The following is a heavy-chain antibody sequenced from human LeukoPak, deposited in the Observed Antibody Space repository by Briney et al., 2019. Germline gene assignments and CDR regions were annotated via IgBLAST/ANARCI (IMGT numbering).Heavy chain of an antibody. CDR3: LYFWSGSSLVDY. J-gene: IGHJ4*02. V-gene: IGHV3-15*01. D-gene: IGHD3-3*01. CDR1: GFTFSNAW. CDR2: IKSKTDGGTT. Sequence: KPGGSLRLSCVASGFTFSNAWMSWVRQAPGKGLEWVGRIKSKTDGGTTDYAAPVKGRFTISRDDSKNTLYLEMYSLKTEDTAMYYCLYFWSGSSLVDYWGQGTLVTVSS.